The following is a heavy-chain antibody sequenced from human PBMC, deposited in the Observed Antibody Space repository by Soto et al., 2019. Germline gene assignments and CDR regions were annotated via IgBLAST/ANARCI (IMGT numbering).Heavy chain of an antibody. J-gene: IGHJ4*02. CDR3: AKAAKSGVVIEYFDS. V-gene: IGHV1-3*01. CDR1: GYTFPSYA. D-gene: IGHD3-3*01. Sequence: ASVKVSCKASGYTFPSYAMHWVRQAPGQRLEWLGWINAGNGNTKYSLKFQGRVTFTRDTSTTTAYMELSSLRLEDTAVYYCAKAAKSGVVIEYFDSWGQGSLVTVPS. CDR2: INAGNGNT.